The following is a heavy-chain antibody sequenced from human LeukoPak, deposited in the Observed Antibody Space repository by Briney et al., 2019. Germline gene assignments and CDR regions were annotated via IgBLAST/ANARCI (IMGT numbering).Heavy chain of an antibody. D-gene: IGHD5-24*01. J-gene: IGHJ4*02. V-gene: IGHV4-39*01. CDR1: GGCIGRSSYF. Sequence: SETLSLTCRVSGGCIGRSSYFWGWIRQPPGKGPEWIGSIYYSGSTYYNPSLRRRVTISVDTSKNQFSLKFSSVTAADTAIYYCARVFEMATIRKLYYFDHWGQGTLVTVSS. CDR3: ARVFEMATIRKLYYFDH. CDR2: IYYSGST.